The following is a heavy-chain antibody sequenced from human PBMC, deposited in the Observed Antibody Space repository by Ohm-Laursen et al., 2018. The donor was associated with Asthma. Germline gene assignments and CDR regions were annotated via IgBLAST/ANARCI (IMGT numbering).Heavy chain of an antibody. CDR1: GFTFSSYS. CDR2: ISSSSSYI. Sequence: GSLRLSCAASGFTFSSYSMNWVRQAPGKGLEWVSSISSSSSYIYYADSVKGRFTISRDNAKNSLYLQMNSLRAEDTAVYYCARDKAHYDFWSGYYGYYYGMDVWGQGTTVTVSS. J-gene: IGHJ6*02. V-gene: IGHV3-21*01. D-gene: IGHD3-3*01. CDR3: ARDKAHYDFWSGYYGYYYGMDV.